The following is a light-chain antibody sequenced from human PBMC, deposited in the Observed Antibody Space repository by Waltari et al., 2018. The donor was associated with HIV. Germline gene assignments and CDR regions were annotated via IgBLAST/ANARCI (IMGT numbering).Light chain of an antibody. CDR2: DDS. J-gene: IGLJ3*02. V-gene: IGLV2-23*01. CDR1: STHVGRNSL. CDR3: CSYGGDDTLV. Sequence: QSALTQPSSVSGSLGQSITLSCTGASTHVGRNSLVSWYQNRPGQAPTLIIYDDSKRPLGISSRFSGSKSGNTASLTISGLQSEDEADYYCCSYGGDDTLVFGGGTKVTAL.